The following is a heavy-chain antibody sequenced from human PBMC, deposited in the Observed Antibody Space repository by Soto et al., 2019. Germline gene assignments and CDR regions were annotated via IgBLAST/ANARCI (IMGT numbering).Heavy chain of an antibody. V-gene: IGHV1-18*01. J-gene: IGHJ6*03. CDR1: GYTFTSYG. D-gene: IGHD2-8*01. CDR2: ISAYNGNT. CDR3: ARGFYPNQVGYFTNGVLPHYYYYYYMDV. Sequence: QVQLVQSGAEVKKPGASVKVSCKASGYTFTSYGISWVRQAPGQGLEWMGWISAYNGNTNYAQKLQGRVTMTTDTVTSAAYMEVRSLRTGDTAVYYCARGFYPNQVGYFTNGVLPHYYYYYYMDVWGKGTTVTVSS.